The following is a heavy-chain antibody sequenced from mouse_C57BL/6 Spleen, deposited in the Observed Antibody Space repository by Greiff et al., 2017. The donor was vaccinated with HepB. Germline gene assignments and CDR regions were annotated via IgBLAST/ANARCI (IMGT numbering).Heavy chain of an antibody. CDR1: GYTFTSYW. J-gene: IGHJ1*03. CDR3: ARGYYGSWYFDV. Sequence: QVQLQQPGAELVKPGASVKLSCKASGYTFTSYWMHWVKQRPGKGLEWIGDIGPADSYTNYNQKVKGKATLTVDTSSSTAYMQLSSLTSEDSAVYYCARGYYGSWYFDVWGTGTTVTVSS. V-gene: IGHV1-50*01. D-gene: IGHD1-1*01. CDR2: IGPADSYT.